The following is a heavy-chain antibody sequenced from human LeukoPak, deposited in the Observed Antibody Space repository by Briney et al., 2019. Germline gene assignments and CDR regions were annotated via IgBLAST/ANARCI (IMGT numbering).Heavy chain of an antibody. CDR2: ISYDGSNK. Sequence: GGSLRLSCAASGFTFSSYAMHWVRQAPGKGLEWVAVISYDGSNKYYADSMKGRFTISRDNSKNTLYLQMNSLRAEDTAVFYCARNYYGSGSYYSPFDYWGQGTLVTVSS. V-gene: IGHV3-30-3*01. CDR1: GFTFSSYA. D-gene: IGHD3-10*01. J-gene: IGHJ4*02. CDR3: ARNYYGSGSYYSPFDY.